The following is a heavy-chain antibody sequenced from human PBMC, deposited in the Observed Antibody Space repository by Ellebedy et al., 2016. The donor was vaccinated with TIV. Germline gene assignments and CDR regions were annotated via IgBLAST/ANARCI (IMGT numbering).Heavy chain of an antibody. CDR2: ISGDGSSP. D-gene: IGHD4/OR15-4a*01. CDR3: AKGSSSGFDYDRVGFDD. J-gene: IGHJ4*02. Sequence: GESLKISCAASGFTFGSFAMHWVRQAPGKGLEWLSVISGDGSSPYHADSVKGQFTITRDNFKTTLYLQLNRLRTEDTAVYYCAKGSSSGFDYDRVGFDDWGQGTLVTVSS. CDR1: GFTFGSFA. V-gene: IGHV3-23*01.